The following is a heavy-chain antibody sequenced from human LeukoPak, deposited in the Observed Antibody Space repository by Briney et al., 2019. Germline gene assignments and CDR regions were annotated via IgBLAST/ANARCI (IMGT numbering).Heavy chain of an antibody. Sequence: SETLSLTCAVPGGSVRSSSYYWGCIRQPPGKGLEWIGSVHYNGSTCYNPSLGGRVIMSIDTSKNQFSLKLTSVTAADTAMYYCARDRGVPRPYYFDQWGQGTLVTVSS. V-gene: IGHV4-39*07. J-gene: IGHJ4*02. CDR2: VHYNGST. D-gene: IGHD3-10*01. CDR3: ARDRGVPRPYYFDQ. CDR1: GGSVRSSSYY.